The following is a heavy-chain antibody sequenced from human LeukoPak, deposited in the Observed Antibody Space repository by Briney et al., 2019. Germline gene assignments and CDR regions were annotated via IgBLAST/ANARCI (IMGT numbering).Heavy chain of an antibody. CDR3: ARDFGSSARGGY. CDR2: INPNSGGT. J-gene: IGHJ4*02. CDR1: GYTFTGYY. Sequence: VASVKVSCKASGYTFTGYYMHWVRQAPGQGLEWMGWINPNSGGTNYAQKFQGRVTMTRDTSISTDYMELSRLRSDETAVYYCARDFGSSARGGYWGQGTLVTVSS. V-gene: IGHV1-2*02. D-gene: IGHD2-2*01.